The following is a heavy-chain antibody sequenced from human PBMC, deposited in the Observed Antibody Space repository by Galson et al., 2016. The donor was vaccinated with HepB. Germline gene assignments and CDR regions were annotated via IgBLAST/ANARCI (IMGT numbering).Heavy chain of an antibody. J-gene: IGHJ6*02. CDR2: ISNSSSYI. V-gene: IGHV3-21*01. Sequence: SLRLSCAASGFTFNRYTMNWVRQAPGKGLEWVAYISNSSSYIYYADSVKGRFTISRDNAKKSLYLQMNSLRDEDTAVYFCARVLFGSGSYWCLDVWGQGTTVTVSS. CDR3: ARVLFGSGSYWCLDV. D-gene: IGHD3-10*01. CDR1: GFTFNRYT.